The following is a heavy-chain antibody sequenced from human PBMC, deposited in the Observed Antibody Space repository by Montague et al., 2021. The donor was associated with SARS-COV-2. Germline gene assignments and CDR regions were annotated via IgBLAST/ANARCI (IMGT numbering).Heavy chain of an antibody. D-gene: IGHD5-12*01. Sequence: SETRSLTCTVSGGFISSNNYYWDWIRQPPGKGLEWIGSIYDSGSTYYNPSLKSRVTISVDTSKNHFSLKLNSVTAADTAVYYCARRGRKLLPVATTIGGFDIWGQGTMVTVSS. CDR3: ARRGRKLLPVATTIGGFDI. V-gene: IGHV4-39*02. CDR1: GGFISSNNYY. J-gene: IGHJ3*02. CDR2: IYDSGST.